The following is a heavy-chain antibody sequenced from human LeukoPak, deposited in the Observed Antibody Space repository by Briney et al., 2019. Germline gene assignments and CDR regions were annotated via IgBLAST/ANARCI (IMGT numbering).Heavy chain of an antibody. D-gene: IGHD4-17*01. CDR1: GGSISSSSYY. V-gene: IGHV4-39*07. J-gene: IGHJ6*03. CDR3: ARSRSTTYYYYYYMDV. CDR2: INHSGST. Sequence: TSETLSLTCTVSGGSISSSSYYWGWIRQPPGKGLEWIGEINHSGSTNYNPSLKSRVTISVDTSKNQFSLKLSSVTAADTAVYYCARSRSTTYYYYYYMDVWGKGTTVTISS.